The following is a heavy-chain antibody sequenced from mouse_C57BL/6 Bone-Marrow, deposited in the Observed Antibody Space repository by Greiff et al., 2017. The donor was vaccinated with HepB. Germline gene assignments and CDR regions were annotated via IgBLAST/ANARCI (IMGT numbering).Heavy chain of an antibody. CDR3: ARSGYYGSSYAWFAY. CDR2: INPSSGYT. D-gene: IGHD1-1*01. V-gene: IGHV1-7*01. Sequence: QVQLQQSGAELAKPGASVKLSCKASGYTFTSYWMHWVKQRPGQGLEWIGYINPSSGYTKYNQKFKEKATLTAEKSSSTAYMQLSSLTYEDSAVYYCARSGYYGSSYAWFAYWGQGTLVTVSA. CDR1: GYTFTSYW. J-gene: IGHJ3*01.